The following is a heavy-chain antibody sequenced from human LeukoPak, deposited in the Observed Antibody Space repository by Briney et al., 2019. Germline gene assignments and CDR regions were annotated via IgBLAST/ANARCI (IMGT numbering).Heavy chain of an antibody. V-gene: IGHV3-21*01. CDR3: ARASSEMATIYFDY. J-gene: IGHJ4*02. Sequence: TGGSLRLSCAASGFTFSSYSMNWVRQAPGKGLEWVSSISSSSSYIYYADSVKGRFTISRDNAKNSLYLQMNSLRAEDTAVYYCARASSEMATIYFDYWGQGTLVTVSS. CDR1: GFTFSSYS. CDR2: ISSSSSYI. D-gene: IGHD5-24*01.